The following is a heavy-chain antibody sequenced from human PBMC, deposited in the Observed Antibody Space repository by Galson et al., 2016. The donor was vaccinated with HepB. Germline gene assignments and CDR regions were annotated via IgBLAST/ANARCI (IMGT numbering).Heavy chain of an antibody. CDR3: AGSYYYDSSGPELFDD. J-gene: IGHJ4*02. Sequence: SVKVSCKASGYTFSSHVMHWVRQAPGQRLEWMGWINAGNGNTKYSQKFQDRVTITRDTSASTAYMELSSLRSEGTAVYYCAGSYYYDSSGPELFDDWGQGTLVTVTS. V-gene: IGHV1-3*01. CDR2: INAGNGNT. CDR1: GYTFSSHV. D-gene: IGHD3-22*01.